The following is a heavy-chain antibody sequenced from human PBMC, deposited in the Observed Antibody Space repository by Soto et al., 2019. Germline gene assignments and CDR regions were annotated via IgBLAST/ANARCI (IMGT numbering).Heavy chain of an antibody. J-gene: IGHJ4*02. Sequence: GESLKISCKGVGYKFGSAWIGWVRQMPGKGLEWMGIIKPGTSDIRYSPSCRGHVTISADEAVSTAYLQWSGLKASDTAMYYCARQLSHICDSWGQGTLVTVPQ. V-gene: IGHV5-51*01. D-gene: IGHD3-3*02. CDR3: ARQLSHICDS. CDR2: IKPGTSDI. CDR1: GYKFGSAW.